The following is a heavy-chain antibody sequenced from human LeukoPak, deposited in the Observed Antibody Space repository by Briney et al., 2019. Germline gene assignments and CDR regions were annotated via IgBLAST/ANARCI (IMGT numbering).Heavy chain of an antibody. D-gene: IGHD6-19*01. J-gene: IGHJ4*02. Sequence: GGSLRLSCAASGFTFSTYSMNWVRQAPGKGLEWVSSISSRSNYIYYADSVKGRFTISRDNAKNSLYLQMNSLRAEDTAVYYCANQRLDSSGWYLHYWGQGTLVTVSS. CDR2: ISSRSNYI. CDR1: GFTFSTYS. V-gene: IGHV3-21*01. CDR3: ANQRLDSSGWYLHY.